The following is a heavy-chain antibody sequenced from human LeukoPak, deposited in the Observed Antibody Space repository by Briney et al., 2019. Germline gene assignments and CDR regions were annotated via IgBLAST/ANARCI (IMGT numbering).Heavy chain of an antibody. V-gene: IGHV4-34*01. CDR1: GGSFSGYY. CDR3: ARSGDYIWGSYRSFDY. J-gene: IGHJ4*02. D-gene: IGHD3-16*02. CDR2: INHSEST. Sequence: PSETLSLTCAVYGGSFSGYYWSWIRQPPAKGLEWIGEINHSESTNYNPSLTRRVTISVDTYKNQFSLKLSSVTAADTAMYYCARSGDYIWGSYRSFDYWGQGTLVTVSS.